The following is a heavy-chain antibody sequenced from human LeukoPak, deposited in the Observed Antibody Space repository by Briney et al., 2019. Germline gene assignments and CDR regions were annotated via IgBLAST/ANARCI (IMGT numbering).Heavy chain of an antibody. CDR3: AKRGVVIRVILVGFHKEAYYFDS. CDR1: GITLSNYG. CDR2: ISDSGGRT. J-gene: IGHJ4*02. Sequence: GGSLRLSCAVSGITLSNYGMSWVRQAPGKGLEWVAGISDSGGRTNYADSVKGRVSISRDNPKNTLYLQMNSMRAEDTAVYFCAKRGVVIRVILVGFHKEAYYFDSWGQGALVTVSS. D-gene: IGHD3-22*01. V-gene: IGHV3-23*01.